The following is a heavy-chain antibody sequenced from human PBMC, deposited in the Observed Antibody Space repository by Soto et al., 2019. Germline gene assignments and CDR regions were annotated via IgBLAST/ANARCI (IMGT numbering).Heavy chain of an antibody. D-gene: IGHD2-8*02. Sequence: QVQLVQSAAEVKKPGASVKVSCKASGYNFSDYYIHWVRQAPGQGLEWLGWVSPKSGGTNYAQKFKGRVAMTRDTSSNTGYMDLSGLKSDDTAVFYCAREISGGGTLNWFDPWGQVTLVTVSS. J-gene: IGHJ5*02. CDR3: AREISGGGTLNWFDP. CDR2: VSPKSGGT. V-gene: IGHV1-2*02. CDR1: GYNFSDYY.